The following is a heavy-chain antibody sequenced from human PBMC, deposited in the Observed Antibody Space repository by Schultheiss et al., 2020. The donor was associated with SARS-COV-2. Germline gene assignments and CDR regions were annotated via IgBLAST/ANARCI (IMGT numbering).Heavy chain of an antibody. CDR1: GGSISSSSYY. D-gene: IGHD2-2*01. CDR2: ISSSGGTI. CDR3: AKLEPAANYYYYYYMDV. V-gene: IGHV3-11*04. Sequence: LSLTCTVSGGSISSSSYYWGWIRQPPGKGLEWVSSISSSGGTIYYADFVKGRFTISRDNAKNSLYLQMNSLRAEDTAVYYCAKLEPAANYYYYYYMDVWGKGTTVTVSS. J-gene: IGHJ6*03.